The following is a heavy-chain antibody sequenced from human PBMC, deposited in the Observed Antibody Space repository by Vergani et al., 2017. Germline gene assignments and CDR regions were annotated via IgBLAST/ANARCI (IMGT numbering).Heavy chain of an antibody. V-gene: IGHV3-48*01. CDR3: ARDREYYDFGSGYYGSPYYFDC. CDR2: ISSSSSTI. CDR1: GFTFSSYS. J-gene: IGHJ4*02. D-gene: IGHD3-3*01. Sequence: EVQLVESAGGLVQPGGSLRLSCAASGFTFSSYSMNWVRQAPGKGLEWVSYISSSSSTIYYADSVKGRFTISRDNAKNSLYLQMNSLRAEDTAVYYCARDREYYDFGSGYYGSPYYFDCWSQGTLVTVSS.